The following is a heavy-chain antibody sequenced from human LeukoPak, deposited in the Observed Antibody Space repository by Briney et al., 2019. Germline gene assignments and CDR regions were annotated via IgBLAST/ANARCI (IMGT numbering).Heavy chain of an antibody. CDR3: AKVLPGPFHY. CDR2: TQHDGDDK. D-gene: IGHD1-1*01. CDR1: GFILSSYA. V-gene: IGHV3-30*02. Sequence: GGSLRLSCAASGFILSSYAMHWVRQAPGKGLEWVAFTQHDGDDKYYADSVKGRLTISRDNSKNTLYLQMNSLRAEDTAVYYCAKVLPGPFHYWGQGTLVTVSS. J-gene: IGHJ4*02.